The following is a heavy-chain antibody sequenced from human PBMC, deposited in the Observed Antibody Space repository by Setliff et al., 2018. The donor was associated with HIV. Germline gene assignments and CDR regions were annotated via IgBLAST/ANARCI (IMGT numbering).Heavy chain of an antibody. J-gene: IGHJ5*02. D-gene: IGHD3-16*01. CDR3: AKDRGRGNWLDP. V-gene: IGHV1-18*01. CDR2: ISVYNDNT. CDR1: GYTFSNFG. Sequence: ASVKVSCKATGYTFSNFGISWVRQAPGQGLEWMGWISVYNDNTKYAQKFRGRVTMTTDTSTNTAYMELSSLRSEDTAVYYCAKDRGRGNWLDPWGQGTLVTVSS.